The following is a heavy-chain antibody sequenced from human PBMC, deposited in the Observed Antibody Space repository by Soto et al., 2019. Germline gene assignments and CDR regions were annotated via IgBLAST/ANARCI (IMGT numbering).Heavy chain of an antibody. V-gene: IGHV3-23*01. CDR1: GFTFSSYA. Sequence: EVQLLESGGGLVQPGGSLRLSCAASGFTFSSYAMSWVRQAPGKGPEWVSAIGGRGDSTYYADSVKGRFTISRDNSRDTLYLQMNSLRAEDTAVYYCAKDLIYGYNSGRPFDYWGQGTLVTVSS. J-gene: IGHJ4*02. D-gene: IGHD6-19*01. CDR3: AKDLIYGYNSGRPFDY. CDR2: IGGRGDST.